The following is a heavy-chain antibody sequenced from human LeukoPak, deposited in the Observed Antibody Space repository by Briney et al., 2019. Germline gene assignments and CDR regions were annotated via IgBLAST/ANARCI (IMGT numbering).Heavy chain of an antibody. Sequence: GGSLRLSCAASGFTFSSYAMHWVRQAPGKGLEWVAVISYDGSNKYYADSVKGRFTISRDNSKNTLYLQVNSLRAEDTAVYYCARGLYSSSPWGQGILVTVSS. D-gene: IGHD6-6*01. J-gene: IGHJ4*02. CDR2: ISYDGSNK. V-gene: IGHV3-30-3*01. CDR3: ARGLYSSSP. CDR1: GFTFSSYA.